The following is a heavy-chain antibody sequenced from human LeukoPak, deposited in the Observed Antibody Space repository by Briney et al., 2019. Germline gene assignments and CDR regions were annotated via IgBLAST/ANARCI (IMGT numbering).Heavy chain of an antibody. Sequence: ASVKVSCKASGYTFTGYYMHWVRQAPGQGLEWMGLINPSGSSTLYAQKFQGRVTMTRDMSTTTDYMELSSLRSEDTAVYYCARDNSVGDSAWWFDPWGQGNLVTVSS. V-gene: IGHV1-46*01. CDR2: INPSGSST. D-gene: IGHD1-26*01. CDR1: GYTFTGYY. CDR3: ARDNSVGDSAWWFDP. J-gene: IGHJ5*02.